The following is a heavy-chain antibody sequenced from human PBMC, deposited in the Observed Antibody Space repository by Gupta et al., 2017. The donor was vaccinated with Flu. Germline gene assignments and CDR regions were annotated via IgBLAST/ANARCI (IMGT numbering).Heavy chain of an antibody. V-gene: IGHV3-7*01. CDR2: IKQDGSEK. CDR1: TFSSYW. D-gene: IGHD6-13*01. Sequence: TFSSYWMSWVRQAPGKGLEWVANIKQDGSEKYYVDSVKGRFTISRDNAKNSLYLQMNSLRAEDTAVYYCARDPVAAAGFDYWGQGTLVTVSS. J-gene: IGHJ4*02. CDR3: ARDPVAAAGFDY.